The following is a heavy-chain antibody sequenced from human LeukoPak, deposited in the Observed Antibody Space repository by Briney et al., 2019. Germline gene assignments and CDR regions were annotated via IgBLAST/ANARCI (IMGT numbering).Heavy chain of an antibody. CDR3: ARRKSSGWYYFDY. Sequence: SETLSLTCTVSGGSISSYYWSWIRQPPGKGLEWIGYIYYSGNTNYNPSLKSRVTISVDTSKNQFSLRLSSVTAADTAVYYCARRKSSGWYYFDYWGQGTLVTVSS. D-gene: IGHD6-19*01. V-gene: IGHV4-59*08. J-gene: IGHJ4*02. CDR2: IYYSGNT. CDR1: GGSISSYY.